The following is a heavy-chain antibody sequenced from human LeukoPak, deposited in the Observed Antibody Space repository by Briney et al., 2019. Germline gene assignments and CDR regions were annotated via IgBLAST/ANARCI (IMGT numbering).Heavy chain of an antibody. D-gene: IGHD6-19*01. Sequence: GASVKVSCKASGYTFTSYGISWVRQAPGQGLEWMGWISAYSGNTNYAQKLQGRVTMTTDTSTSTAYMELRSLRSDDTAVYYCARAPIAVAGTGWFDPWGQGTLVTVSS. CDR2: ISAYSGNT. CDR1: GYTFTSYG. CDR3: ARAPIAVAGTGWFDP. V-gene: IGHV1-18*04. J-gene: IGHJ5*02.